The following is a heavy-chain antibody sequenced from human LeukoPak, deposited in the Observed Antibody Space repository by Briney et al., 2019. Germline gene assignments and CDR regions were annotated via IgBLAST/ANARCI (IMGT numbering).Heavy chain of an antibody. Sequence: GGSLRLSCAASGFTFSRYGMHWVRQAPGKGLEWVAFIWYDGSIKYYADSVKGLFTISKDNTKYTLYLQMNSLRAEDTAVYYCAKADEMNMDYWGQGTLVTVSS. D-gene: IGHD2/OR15-2a*01. CDR2: IWYDGSIK. CDR1: GFTFSRYG. CDR3: AKADEMNMDY. J-gene: IGHJ4*02. V-gene: IGHV3-30*02.